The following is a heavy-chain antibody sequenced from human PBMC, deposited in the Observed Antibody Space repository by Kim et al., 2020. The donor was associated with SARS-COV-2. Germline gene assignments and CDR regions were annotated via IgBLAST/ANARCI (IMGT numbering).Heavy chain of an antibody. CDR2: IVVGSGNT. CDR1: GFTFTSAA. CDR3: AARDSSGYEGN. Sequence: SVKVSCKASGFTFTSAAVQWVRQARGQRLEWIGWIVVGSGNTNYAQKFQERVTITRDMSTSTAYMELSSLRSEYTAVYYCAARDSSGYEGNWGQGTLVTVSS. V-gene: IGHV1-58*01. J-gene: IGHJ4*02. D-gene: IGHD3-22*01.